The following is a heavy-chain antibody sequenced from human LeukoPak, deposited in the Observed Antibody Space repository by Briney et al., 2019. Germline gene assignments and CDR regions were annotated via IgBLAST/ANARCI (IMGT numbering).Heavy chain of an antibody. Sequence: GGSLRLSCAASGFTFSYYTMYWVRQAPGKGLEWVSIIGISGGGIHYADSVKGRITISRDNSKNTLYLQMNSLRAEDTAVYYCAIDPNWGVDYWGQGVLVTVSS. CDR2: IGISGGGI. V-gene: IGHV3-23*01. CDR1: GFTFSYYT. J-gene: IGHJ4*02. CDR3: AIDPNWGVDY. D-gene: IGHD7-27*01.